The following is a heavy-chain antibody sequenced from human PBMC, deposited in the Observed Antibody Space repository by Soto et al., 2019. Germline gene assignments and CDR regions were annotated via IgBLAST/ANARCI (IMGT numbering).Heavy chain of an antibody. D-gene: IGHD4-4*01. V-gene: IGHV3-30-3*01. Sequence: VQLVESGGGVVQPGRSLRLSCAASGFTFSSYAMHWVRQAPGKGLEWVAVISYDGSNKYYADSVKGRFTISRDNSKNTLDLQMNSLRAEDTAVYYCARPLWRDDYNWGYFDLWGRGTLVTVSS. CDR1: GFTFSSYA. J-gene: IGHJ2*01. CDR3: ARPLWRDDYNWGYFDL. CDR2: ISYDGSNK.